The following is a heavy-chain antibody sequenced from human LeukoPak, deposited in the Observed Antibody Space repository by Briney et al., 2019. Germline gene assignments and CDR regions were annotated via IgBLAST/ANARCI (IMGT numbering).Heavy chain of an antibody. CDR1: GFTFSDYY. V-gene: IGHV3-11*01. CDR3: ARDPLYSSSWYNWFDP. D-gene: IGHD6-13*01. Sequence: GGSLRLSCAASGFTFSDYYMSWIRQAPGKGLEWVSYISSSGSTIYYADSVKGRLTISRDNAKNSLYLQMNSLRAEDTAVYYCARDPLYSSSWYNWFDPWGQGTLVTVSS. J-gene: IGHJ5*02. CDR2: ISSSGSTI.